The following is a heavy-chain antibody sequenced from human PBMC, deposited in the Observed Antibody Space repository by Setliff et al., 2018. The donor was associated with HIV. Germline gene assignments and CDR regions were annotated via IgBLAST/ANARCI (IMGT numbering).Heavy chain of an antibody. CDR1: VGSIVSGEYY. CDR3: ARRRTQWPNYNYFDP. CDR2: IHTTGNT. V-gene: IGHV4-61*02. J-gene: IGHJ5*02. Sequence: SETLSLTCTVSVGSIVSGEYYWTWIRQPAGKGLQWLGRIHTTGNTNYNHALKSRVTISVDTSKSQFSLKLSSLTAADTAVYYCARRRTQWPNYNYFDPWGLGTLVTVSS. D-gene: IGHD6-19*01.